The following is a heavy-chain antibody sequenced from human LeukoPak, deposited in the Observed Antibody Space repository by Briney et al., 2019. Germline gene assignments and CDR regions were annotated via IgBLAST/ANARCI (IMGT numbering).Heavy chain of an antibody. D-gene: IGHD6-19*01. CDR1: GDTFTGYY. J-gene: IGHJ4*02. CDR2: INPNSGGT. V-gene: IGHV1-2*02. Sequence: ASVKVSWKASGDTFTGYYMHWVRQAPGQGLEWMGWINPNSGGTNYAQKFQGRVTMTRDTSISTAYMELSRLRSDDTAVYYCARVMAKEQWRVAYWGQGTPVTVSS. CDR3: ARVMAKEQWRVAY.